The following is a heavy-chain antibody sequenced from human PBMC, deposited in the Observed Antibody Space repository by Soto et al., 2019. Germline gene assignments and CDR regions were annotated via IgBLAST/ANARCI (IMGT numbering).Heavy chain of an antibody. Sequence: PGGSLRLSCAASGFTFSSYGMHWVRQAPGKGLEWVAVIWYDGSNKYYADSVKGRFTISRDNSKNTLYLQMNSLRAEDTAVYYCARAGYYYDSSGYSSIFDYWGQGTLVTVSS. CDR3: ARAGYYYDSSGYSSIFDY. V-gene: IGHV3-33*01. CDR2: IWYDGSNK. D-gene: IGHD3-22*01. J-gene: IGHJ4*02. CDR1: GFTFSSYG.